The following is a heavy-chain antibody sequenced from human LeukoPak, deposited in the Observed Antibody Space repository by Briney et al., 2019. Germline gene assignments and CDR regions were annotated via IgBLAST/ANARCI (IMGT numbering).Heavy chain of an antibody. D-gene: IGHD2-2*01. J-gene: IGHJ4*02. CDR3: ARDGGYCSSTSCLLFDY. CDR2: IYYSGST. CDR1: GGSISSGDYY. V-gene: IGHV4-30-4*08. Sequence: PSETLSLTCTVSGGSISSGDYYWSWIRQPPGKGLERIGYIYYSGSTYYNPSLKSRVTISVDTSKNQFSLNLSSVTAADTAVYYCARDGGYCSSTSCLLFDYWGQGTLVTVSS.